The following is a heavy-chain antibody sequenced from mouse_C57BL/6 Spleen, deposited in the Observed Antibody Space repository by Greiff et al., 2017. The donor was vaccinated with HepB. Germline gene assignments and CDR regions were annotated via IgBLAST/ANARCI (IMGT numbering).Heavy chain of an antibody. V-gene: IGHV1-15*01. CDR1: GYTFTDYE. CDR2: IDPETGGT. D-gene: IGHD2-4*01. J-gene: IGHJ4*01. CDR3: TIIYYDYDVDYAMDY. Sequence: VKLMESGAELVRPGASVTLSCKASGYTFTDYEMHWVKQTPVHGLEWIGAIDPETGGTAYNQKFKGKAILTADKSSSTAYMELRSLTSEDSAVYYCTIIYYDYDVDYAMDYWGQGTSVTVSS.